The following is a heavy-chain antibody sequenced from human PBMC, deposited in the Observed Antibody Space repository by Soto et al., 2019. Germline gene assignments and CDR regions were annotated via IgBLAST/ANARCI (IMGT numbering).Heavy chain of an antibody. J-gene: IGHJ6*02. D-gene: IGHD1-1*01. V-gene: IGHV3-30*18. CDR3: AKSRDAYNFYFYYGMDV. CDR2: ILYDGSNK. CDR1: GFTFSNYG. Sequence: GGSLRLSCAASGFTFSNYGMHWVRQTPGKGLEWVALILYDGSNKYCADSVKGRFTISRDNSKNTLYLQVSSLRAEDTAVYYCAKSRDAYNFYFYYGMDVWGQGTSVTVSS.